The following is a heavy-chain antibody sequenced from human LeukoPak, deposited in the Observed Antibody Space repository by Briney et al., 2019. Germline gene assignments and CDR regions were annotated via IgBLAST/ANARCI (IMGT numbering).Heavy chain of an antibody. CDR1: GFTFSSYS. Sequence: GGSLRLSCAASGFTFSSYSVNWVRQAPGKGLEWVSSISSSSSYIYYADSVKGRFTISRDNAKNSLYLQMNSLRAEDTAVYYCARDNRDGSGRRYFDYWGQGTLVTVSS. CDR2: ISSSSSYI. CDR3: ARDNRDGSGRRYFDY. J-gene: IGHJ4*02. D-gene: IGHD3-10*01. V-gene: IGHV3-21*01.